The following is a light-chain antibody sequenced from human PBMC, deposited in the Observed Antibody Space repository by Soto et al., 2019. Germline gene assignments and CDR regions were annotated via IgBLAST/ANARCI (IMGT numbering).Light chain of an antibody. J-gene: IGKJ4*01. CDR2: GAS. CDR1: QSVNNY. CDR3: QQHNNWPLT. V-gene: IGKV3-15*01. Sequence: EIVMTQSPATLSVSPGERATLSCRASQSVNNYLAWYQQKPGQAPRLLIYGASTRATGIPDRFGGSGSGTEFTLTISSLQSEDFAVYYCQQHNNWPLTFGGGTKVEFK.